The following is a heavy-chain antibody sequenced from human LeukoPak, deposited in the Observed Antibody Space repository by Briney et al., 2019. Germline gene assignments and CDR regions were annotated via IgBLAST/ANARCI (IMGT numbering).Heavy chain of an antibody. CDR3: ATPRRLYCSGGSCYYEVVRYFDY. CDR2: FDPEDGET. D-gene: IGHD2-15*01. V-gene: IGHV1-24*01. J-gene: IGHJ4*02. CDR1: GYTLTELS. Sequence: VASVKASCTVSGYTLTELSMHWVRQAPGKGLEWMGGFDPEDGETIYAQKFQGRVTMTEDTSTDTAYMELSSLRSEDTAVYYCATPRRLYCSGGSCYYEVVRYFDYWGQGTLVTVSS.